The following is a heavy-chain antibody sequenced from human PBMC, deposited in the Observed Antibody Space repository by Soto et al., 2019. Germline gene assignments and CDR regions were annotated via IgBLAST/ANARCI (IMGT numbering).Heavy chain of an antibody. CDR1: GFTFRSFT. J-gene: IGHJ5*02. CDR2: ISSNSAYI. Sequence: XGSLRLSCAASGFTFRSFTMDWVRQAPGKGLEWVSTISSNSAYIYYTDALRGRFTISRDNAKNSLHLQMNSLRAEDTAVYYCTRDESRDSSARGWFDPWGPRTLVTVSS. CDR3: TRDESRDSSARGWFDP. V-gene: IGHV3-21*01. D-gene: IGHD6-13*01.